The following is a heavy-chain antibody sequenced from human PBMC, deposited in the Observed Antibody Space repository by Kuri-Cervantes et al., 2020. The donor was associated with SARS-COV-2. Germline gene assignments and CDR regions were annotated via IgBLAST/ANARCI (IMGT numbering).Heavy chain of an antibody. Sequence: GGSLRLSCAASGFTFSSYAMHWVRQAPGKGLEWVAVISYDGSNKYYADSVKGRFTISRDNARNSLYLQMNSLTAEDTAVYYCARISSGSSVGLFFYYYMDVWGKGTTVTVSS. V-gene: IGHV3-30*04. CDR3: ARISSGSSVGLFFYYYMDV. CDR1: GFTFSSYA. CDR2: ISYDGSNK. D-gene: IGHD1-26*01. J-gene: IGHJ6*03.